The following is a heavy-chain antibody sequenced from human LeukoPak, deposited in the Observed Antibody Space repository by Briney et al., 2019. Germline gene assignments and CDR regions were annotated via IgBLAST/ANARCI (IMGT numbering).Heavy chain of an antibody. Sequence: QLGGSLRLSCAASGFTFSSYAMSWVRQAPGKGLEWVSAISGSGGSTYYADSVKGRFTISRDNSKNTLYLQMNSLRAEDTAVYYCAKILGPTIWYGGDAFDIWGQGTMVTVSS. V-gene: IGHV3-23*01. J-gene: IGHJ3*02. CDR2: ISGSGGST. CDR3: AKILGPTIWYGGDAFDI. CDR1: GFTFSSYA. D-gene: IGHD1-26*01.